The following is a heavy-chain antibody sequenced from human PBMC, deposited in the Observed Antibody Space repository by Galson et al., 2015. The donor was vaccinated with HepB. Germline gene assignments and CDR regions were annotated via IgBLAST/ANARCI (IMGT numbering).Heavy chain of an antibody. CDR3: AKGRYYYGWGSYDY. J-gene: IGHJ4*02. Sequence: SLRLSCAASGFTFSSYAMHWVRQPPGKGLEWVAVISYDGNNKYYADSVKGRFFISRDNSKNTLYLQMNSLRAEDTAVYYCAKGRYYYGWGSYDYWGQGTLVTVSS. CDR1: GFTFSSYA. D-gene: IGHD3-10*01. V-gene: IGHV3-30*18. CDR2: ISYDGNNK.